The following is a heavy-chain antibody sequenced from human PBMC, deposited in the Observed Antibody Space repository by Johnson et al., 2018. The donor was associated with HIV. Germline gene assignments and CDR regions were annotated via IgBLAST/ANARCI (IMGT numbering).Heavy chain of an antibody. Sequence: QVQLVESGGGVVQPGRSLRLSCEASGFTFSSYAMHWVRQAPGKGLEWVAVISYDGSNKYYADSVKGRFTISRDNSKNTLYLQMNSLRAEDTAVYYCARAWVNYYDSPDAFDIWGQGTMVTVSS. CDR1: GFTFSSYA. J-gene: IGHJ3*02. CDR2: ISYDGSNK. V-gene: IGHV3-30*04. CDR3: ARAWVNYYDSPDAFDI. D-gene: IGHD3-22*01.